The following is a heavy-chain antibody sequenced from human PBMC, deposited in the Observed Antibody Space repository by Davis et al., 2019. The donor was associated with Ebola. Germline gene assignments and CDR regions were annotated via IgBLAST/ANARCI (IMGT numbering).Heavy chain of an antibody. D-gene: IGHD4-11*01. V-gene: IGHV1-2*06. J-gene: IGHJ4*02. CDR3: ARGHNYAHEY. CDR1: RYTFTDYN. Sequence: ASVTVSCKASRYTFTDYNIHWLRQAPGQGLELLGRVILKSGATNYAQKFQGRVTMTRDTSISTVYMELSSLRYDDTADYYCARGHNYAHEYWGQGTLVTVSS. CDR2: VILKSGAT.